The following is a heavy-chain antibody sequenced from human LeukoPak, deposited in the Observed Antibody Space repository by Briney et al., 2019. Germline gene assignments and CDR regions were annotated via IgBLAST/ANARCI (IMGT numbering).Heavy chain of an antibody. CDR2: IYYSGST. D-gene: IGHD3-10*01. CDR3: AGTMIRGVIGSYYYYMDV. Sequence: PSETLSLTCTVSGGSISSSSCYWGWIRQPPGKGLEWIGSIYYSGSTYYNPSLKSRVTISVDTSKNQFSLKLSSVTAADTAVYYCAGTMIRGVIGSYYYYMDVWGKGTTVTVSS. CDR1: GGSISSSSCY. J-gene: IGHJ6*03. V-gene: IGHV4-39*01.